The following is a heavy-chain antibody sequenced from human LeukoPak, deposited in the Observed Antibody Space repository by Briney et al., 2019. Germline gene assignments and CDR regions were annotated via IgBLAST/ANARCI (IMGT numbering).Heavy chain of an antibody. J-gene: IGHJ4*02. V-gene: IGHV3-21*01. CDR3: ARDRYDFWSGYDY. D-gene: IGHD3-3*01. Sequence: GGSLRLSCAASGFSFSDYWMTWVRQAPGKGLEWVSSISSSSSYIYYADSVKGRFTISRDNAKNSLYLQMNSLRAEDTAVYYCARDRYDFWSGYDYWGQGTLVTVSS. CDR1: GFSFSDYW. CDR2: ISSSSSYI.